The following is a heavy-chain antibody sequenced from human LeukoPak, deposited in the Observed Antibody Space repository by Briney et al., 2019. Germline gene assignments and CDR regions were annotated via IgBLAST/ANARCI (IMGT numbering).Heavy chain of an antibody. CDR1: GARLTNPTYC. V-gene: IGHV4-61*01. J-gene: IGHJ4*02. Sequence: SSETLSLTCSVSGARLTNPTYCQWSWFRLPPGKGLEFIGKIFASGTAALTPSLKSRVTMSLDTSKNEFSLRLTCVTAEDSAVYYCARFKSGGFYYFDSWGQGTLVTVSS. CDR3: ARFKSGGFYYFDS. CDR2: IFASGTA. D-gene: IGHD2-15*01.